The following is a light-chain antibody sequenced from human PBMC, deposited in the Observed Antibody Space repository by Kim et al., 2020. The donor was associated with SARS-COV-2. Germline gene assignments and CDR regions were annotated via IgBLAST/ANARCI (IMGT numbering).Light chain of an antibody. CDR1: QGISNY. V-gene: IGKV1-27*01. CDR3: QKYSTAPWT. J-gene: IGKJ1*01. CDR2: PAS. Sequence: ASVGDSVTITCRASQGISNYLVWYQQKPGKVPKVLIYPASTLQSGVPSRFSGSGSGTEFTLTISSLQPEDAATYYCQKYSTAPWTFGQGTKVDIK.